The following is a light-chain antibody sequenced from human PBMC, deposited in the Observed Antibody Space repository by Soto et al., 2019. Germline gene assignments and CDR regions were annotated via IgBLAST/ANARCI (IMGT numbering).Light chain of an antibody. CDR1: SSDVGGSKY. V-gene: IGLV2-8*01. J-gene: IGLJ7*01. Sequence: QSVLTQPPSASGSPGQSVTISCTGTSSDVGGSKYVSWYQQHPGKAPKLIIYEVDKRPSGVPDRFSGSKSGNTASLTVSGLQAGDEAEYYCSSYAGSNNWVVFGGGTQLTVL. CDR3: SSYAGSNNWVV. CDR2: EVD.